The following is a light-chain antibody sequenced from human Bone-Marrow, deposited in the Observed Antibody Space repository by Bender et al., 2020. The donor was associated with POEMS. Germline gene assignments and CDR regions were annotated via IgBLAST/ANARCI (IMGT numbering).Light chain of an antibody. CDR2: GYN. CDR3: SGWDDNLSAVV. V-gene: IGLV1-50*01. J-gene: IGLJ3*02. CDR1: SSNTGSGYD. Sequence: QSVLTQPPSVSGAPGQRVTISCTGSSSNTGSGYDINWYQHLPGTAPKLLIYGYNNRPSGVPDRFSGSKSGTSASLAITGLQAEDEGDYFCSGWDDNLSAVVFGGGTKLTVL.